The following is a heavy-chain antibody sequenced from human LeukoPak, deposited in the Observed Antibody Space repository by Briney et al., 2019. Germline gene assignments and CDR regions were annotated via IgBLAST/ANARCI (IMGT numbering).Heavy chain of an antibody. CDR2: IYHSGDT. CDR1: GYSISSGYY. D-gene: IGHD3-10*01. Sequence: PSETLSLTCTVSGYSISSGYYWAWMRQPPGKGLEWIGSIYHSGDTYYNPSLKSRFTISVDTSKNQFSLKLSSATAADSAVYYCARSHYYGSGSYYPVYSYYYYMDVWGKGTTVTISS. CDR3: ARSHYYGSGSYYPVYSYYYYMDV. V-gene: IGHV4-38-2*02. J-gene: IGHJ6*03.